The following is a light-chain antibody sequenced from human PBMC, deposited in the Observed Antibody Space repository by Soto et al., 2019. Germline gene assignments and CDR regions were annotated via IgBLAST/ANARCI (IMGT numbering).Light chain of an antibody. CDR2: AAA. Sequence: AIRMTQPPSSLSASTGDRVTITCRASQGISSYLSWYQQKPGKAPKLLIYAAATLQSGVPSKFSGSGSVPDVTLTISCQQSEDFATYYCQQYYSYTYTFGQGTKLEIK. V-gene: IGKV1-8*01. CDR3: QQYYSYTYT. CDR1: QGISSY. J-gene: IGKJ2*01.